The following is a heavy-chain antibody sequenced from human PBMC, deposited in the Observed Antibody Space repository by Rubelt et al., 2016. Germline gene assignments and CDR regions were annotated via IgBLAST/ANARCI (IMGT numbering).Heavy chain of an antibody. V-gene: IGHV3-30*02. Sequence: QVQLVESGGGVVQPGGSLRLSCAASGFTFSSYGMHWVRQAPGKGLEWVAFIRFDGSNKYYADSVKGRFTISRDNSNNTLYLQMNSLRAEDSAVYYCAKPARLDYGINAEYFQHWGQGTLVTVSS. CDR3: AKPARLDYGINAEYFQH. CDR1: GFTFSSYG. CDR2: IRFDGSNK. J-gene: IGHJ1*01. D-gene: IGHD4-17*01.